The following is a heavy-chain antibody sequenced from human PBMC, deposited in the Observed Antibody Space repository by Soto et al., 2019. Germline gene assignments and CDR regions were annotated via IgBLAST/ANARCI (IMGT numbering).Heavy chain of an antibody. CDR3: ARDRYCSGGSCYSAPFGY. V-gene: IGHV1-3*01. J-gene: IGHJ4*02. D-gene: IGHD2-15*01. CDR1: GYTFTSYA. CDR2: INAGNGNT. Sequence: QVQLVQSGAEVKKPGASVKVSCKASGYTFTSYAMHWVRQAPGQRLEWMGWINAGNGNTKYSQKFQGRVTITRDTSASAAYMELSSLRSEATAVYYCARDRYCSGGSCYSAPFGYWGQGTLVTVSS.